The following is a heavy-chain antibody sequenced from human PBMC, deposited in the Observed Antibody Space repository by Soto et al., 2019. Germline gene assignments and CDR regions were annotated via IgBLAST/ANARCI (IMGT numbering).Heavy chain of an antibody. J-gene: IGHJ6*02. CDR3: AAKGGYYYYYGMDV. CDR2: IVVGSGNT. D-gene: IGHD1-26*01. Sequence: SVKVSCKASGFTFTSSAVQWVRQARGQRLEWIGWIVVGSGNTNYAQKFQERVTITRDMSTSTAYMELSSLRSEDTAVYYCAAKGGYYYYYGMDVWGQGTTVTVSS. CDR1: GFTFTSSA. V-gene: IGHV1-58*01.